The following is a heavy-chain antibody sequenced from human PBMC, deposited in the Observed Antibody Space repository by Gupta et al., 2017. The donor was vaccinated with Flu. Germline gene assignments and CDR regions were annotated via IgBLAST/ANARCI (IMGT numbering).Heavy chain of an antibody. J-gene: IGHJ4*02. CDR1: GGSFSGYY. CDR2: INHRGST. D-gene: IGHD6-6*01. Sequence: QVQLQQWGAGLLKPSETLSLTCAVYGGSFSGYYWSWIRQPPGKGLEWIGEINHRGSTNYNPSLKSRVTISVDTSKNQFSLKLSSVTAADTAVYYCARLSSSSPRFDYWGQGTLVTVSS. CDR3: ARLSSSSPRFDY. V-gene: IGHV4-34*01.